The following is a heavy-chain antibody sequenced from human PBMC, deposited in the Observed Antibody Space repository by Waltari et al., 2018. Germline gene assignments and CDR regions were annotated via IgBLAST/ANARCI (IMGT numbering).Heavy chain of an antibody. J-gene: IGHJ4*02. D-gene: IGHD3-3*02. CDR3: AKDWRRSLEYLDWLLFALDD. CDR1: GFTFSDHA. Sequence: EVQLLESGGGLVQPGGSLRLSCAASGFTFSDHAMSWVRQAPGKGLEGVSAITGSVDRTYYAGSLKGRFTVSRDKSKNTLDLQMNSLTAEDTAVYYCAKDWRRSLEYLDWLLFALDDWGQGTLVTVSS. V-gene: IGHV3-23*01. CDR2: ITGSVDRT.